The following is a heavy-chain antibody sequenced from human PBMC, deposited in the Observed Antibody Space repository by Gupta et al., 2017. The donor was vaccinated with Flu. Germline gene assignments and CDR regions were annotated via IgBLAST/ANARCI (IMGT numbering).Heavy chain of an antibody. CDR3: ARDQNAKIPAGVGTPVDG. CDR2: IKQEGSEK. CDR1: GFIFSTYW. V-gene: IGHV3-7*05. Sequence: ELQLVESGVGLVQPGGSLRLSCGASGFIFSTYWMSWVRQAPGKGLEWVANIKQEGSEKFYVDSVKGRFTISRDNAKKSLYLQMSNLRAEDTAKDYCARDQNAKIPAGVGTPVDGGGLGTLVTVAS. J-gene: IGHJ4*02. D-gene: IGHD2-2*01.